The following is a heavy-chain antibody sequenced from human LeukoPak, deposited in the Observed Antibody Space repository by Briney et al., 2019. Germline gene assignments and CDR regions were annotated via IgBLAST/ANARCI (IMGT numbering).Heavy chain of an antibody. CDR3: ARAYATWLYEVNGAFGI. V-gene: IGHV3-30-3*01. CDR1: GFTFSSYA. Sequence: PGGSLRLSCAASGFTFSSYAMHWVRQAPGKGLEWVAVISYDGSNKYYADSVKGRFTISRDNSKNTLYLQMNSLRAEDTAVYYCARAYATWLYEVNGAFGIWGQGTMVTVSS. J-gene: IGHJ3*02. D-gene: IGHD2-8*01. CDR2: ISYDGSNK.